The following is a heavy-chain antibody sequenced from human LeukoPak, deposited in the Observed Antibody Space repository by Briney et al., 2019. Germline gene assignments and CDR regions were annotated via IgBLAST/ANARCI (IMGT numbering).Heavy chain of an antibody. V-gene: IGHV3-7*03. CDR2: IKQDGSEN. J-gene: IGHJ6*02. CDR3: ARLLRGARFHGMDV. CDR1: GFTFTTYW. Sequence: LSGGPLRLSCAASGFTFTTYWMSWVRQAPGKGLEWVANIKQDGSENYYVDSVKGRFTISRDNAKNLLFLQMNSLRAEDTAVYYCARLLRGARFHGMDVWGQGTTVTVSS. D-gene: IGHD6-6*01.